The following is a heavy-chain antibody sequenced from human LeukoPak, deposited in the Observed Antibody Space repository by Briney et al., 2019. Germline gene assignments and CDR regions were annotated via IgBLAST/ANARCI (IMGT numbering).Heavy chain of an antibody. J-gene: IGHJ4*02. CDR3: ARTQGWSHIANFDY. CDR1: GYTFTGYY. CDR2: INPNSGGT. V-gene: IGHV1-2*02. Sequence: ASVKVSCKASGYTFTGYYMHWVRQAPGQGLEWMGWINPNSGGTNYAQKFQGRVTMTRDTSTSTVYMELSSLGSEDTAVYYCARTQGWSHIANFDYWGQGTLVTVSS. D-gene: IGHD6-19*01.